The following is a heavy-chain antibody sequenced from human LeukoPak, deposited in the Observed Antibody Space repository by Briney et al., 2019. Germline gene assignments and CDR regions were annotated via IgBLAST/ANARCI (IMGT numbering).Heavy chain of an antibody. J-gene: IGHJ4*02. CDR2: IRYDGSNK. CDR3: AKDPRTYYYDSSSAPV. D-gene: IGHD3-22*01. Sequence: PGGSLRFSCAASGFTFSSYGMHWVRQAPGKGLEWVAFIRYDGSNKYYADSVKGRFTISRDNSKNTLYLQMNSLRAEDTAVYYCAKDPRTYYYDSSSAPVWGQGTLVTVSS. V-gene: IGHV3-30*02. CDR1: GFTFSSYG.